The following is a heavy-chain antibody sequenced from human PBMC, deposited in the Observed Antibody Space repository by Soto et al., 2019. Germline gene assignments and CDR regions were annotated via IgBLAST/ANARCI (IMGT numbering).Heavy chain of an antibody. Sequence: PSETLSLTCTVSGGSISSSSYYWGWIRQPPGKGLEWIGSINHSGSTNYNPSLKSRVTISVDTSKNQFSLRLTSVTAADTAVYYCARSAFTEVTLDYWGQGTLVTVSS. D-gene: IGHD2-8*02. CDR1: GGSISSSSYY. V-gene: IGHV4-39*07. J-gene: IGHJ4*02. CDR3: ARSAFTEVTLDY. CDR2: INHSGST.